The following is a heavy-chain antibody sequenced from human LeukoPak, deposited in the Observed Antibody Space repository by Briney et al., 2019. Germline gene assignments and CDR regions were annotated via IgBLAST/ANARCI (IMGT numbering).Heavy chain of an antibody. CDR3: ARGRIAVAGTIAY. CDR2: ISSGRGTI. V-gene: IGHV3-48*04. Sequence: HSGGSLRLSCAASGFTFNIYSMNWVRQAPGRGLEWVSYISSGRGTIYYADSVEGRFTMSRDNAKNSLYLQMNSLRAEDTAVYYCARGRIAVAGTIAYWGQGTLVTVSS. CDR1: GFTFNIYS. J-gene: IGHJ4*02. D-gene: IGHD6-19*01.